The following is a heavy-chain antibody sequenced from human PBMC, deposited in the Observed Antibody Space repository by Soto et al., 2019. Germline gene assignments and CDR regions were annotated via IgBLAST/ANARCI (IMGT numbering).Heavy chain of an antibody. J-gene: IGHJ6*03. D-gene: IGHD2-2*01. CDR3: ARHGGYCSSTSCYYYYYVDV. Sequence: PGESLKISCKGSGYRFTSYWIGWVRQMPGKGLEWMGIIYPGDSDTRYSPSFQGQVTISADKSISTAYLQWSSLKASDTAMYYCARHGGYCSSTSCYYYYYVDVWGKGTTVTVS. V-gene: IGHV5-51*01. CDR2: IYPGDSDT. CDR1: GYRFTSYW.